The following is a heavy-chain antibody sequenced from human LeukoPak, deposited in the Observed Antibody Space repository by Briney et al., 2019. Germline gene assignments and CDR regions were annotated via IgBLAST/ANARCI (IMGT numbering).Heavy chain of an antibody. J-gene: IGHJ3*02. CDR2: INTNTGNP. V-gene: IGHV7-4-1*02. CDR1: GYTFTSYA. Sequence: EASVNVSCKASGYTFTSYAMNWVRQAPGQGLEWMGWINTNTGNPTYAQGFTGRFVFSLDTSVSTAYLQISSLKAEDTAVYYCARYVDDILTGADAFDIWGQGTMVTVSS. D-gene: IGHD3-9*01. CDR3: ARYVDDILTGADAFDI.